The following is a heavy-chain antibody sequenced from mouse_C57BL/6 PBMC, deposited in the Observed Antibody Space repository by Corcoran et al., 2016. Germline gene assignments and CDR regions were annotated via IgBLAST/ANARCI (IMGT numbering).Heavy chain of an antibody. V-gene: IGHV9-3*01. CDR3: ARGGLQIYFDY. CDR1: GYTFTTYG. J-gene: IGHJ2*01. D-gene: IGHD2-4*01. Sequence: QIQLVQSGPELKKPGETVKISCKASGYTFTTYGMSWVKQAPGKGLKWMGWINTYSGVPTYADDFKGRFAFSLETSASTAYLQINNLKNEDTATYFCARGGLQIYFDYWGQGTTLTVSS. CDR2: INTYSGVP.